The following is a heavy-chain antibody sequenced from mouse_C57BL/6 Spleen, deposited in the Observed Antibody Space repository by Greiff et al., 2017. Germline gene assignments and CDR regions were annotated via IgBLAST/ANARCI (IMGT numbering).Heavy chain of an antibody. CDR2: IDPANGNT. D-gene: IGHD1-1*01. CDR1: GFNIKNTY. Sequence: EVQLQQSVAELVRPGASVKLSCTASGFNIKNTYMHWVKQRPEQGLEWIGRIDPANGNTKYAPKFQGKAPLTADPSSNTAYLQLSSLTSEDTAIDYCAPDPYYYGSPYLDYWGQGTTLTVSA. CDR3: APDPYYYGSPYLDY. J-gene: IGHJ2*01. V-gene: IGHV14-3*01.